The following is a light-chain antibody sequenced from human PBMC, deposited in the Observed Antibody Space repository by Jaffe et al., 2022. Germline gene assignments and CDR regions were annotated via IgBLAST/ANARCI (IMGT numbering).Light chain of an antibody. Sequence: QSALTQPPSVSGSPGQSVTISCTGTSNDVGSYNRVSWYQQPPGTAPKLIIYEVSNRPSGVPDRFSGSRSGNTASLTISGLQAEDEADYYCCSYAASTSSFVVLFGGGTKVTVL. J-gene: IGLJ2*01. CDR3: CSYAASTSSFVVL. CDR2: EVS. V-gene: IGLV2-18*02. CDR1: SNDVGSYNR.